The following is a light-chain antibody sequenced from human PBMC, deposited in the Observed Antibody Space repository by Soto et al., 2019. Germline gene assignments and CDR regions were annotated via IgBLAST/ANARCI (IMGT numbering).Light chain of an antibody. J-gene: IGKJ4*01. V-gene: IGKV3-20*01. CDR2: SAS. CDR1: QTVNRNY. CDR3: QQYADSPLT. Sequence: EIVVTRSTVTLRSSPGEKTWVSCSHSQTVNRNYLGWYQQKPGQAPRFLIHSASDRATGAPDRFSGSGSGTDFTLTISRLEPEDFAVYYCQQYADSPLTFGGGTKVDI.